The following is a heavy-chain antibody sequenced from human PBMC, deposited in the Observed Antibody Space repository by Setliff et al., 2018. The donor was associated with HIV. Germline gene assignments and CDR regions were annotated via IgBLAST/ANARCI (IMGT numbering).Heavy chain of an antibody. CDR2: IYYSGST. J-gene: IGHJ3*02. Sequence: KASETLSLTCTVSGGSISSHYWSWIRQPPGKGLEWIGYIYYSGSTNYNPSLKSRVTISVDTSKNQFFLKLSSVTAADTAVYYCARVVLQFLEWPRGDAFDIWGQGTMVTVSS. D-gene: IGHD3-3*01. CDR3: ARVVLQFLEWPRGDAFDI. V-gene: IGHV4-59*11. CDR1: GGSISSHY.